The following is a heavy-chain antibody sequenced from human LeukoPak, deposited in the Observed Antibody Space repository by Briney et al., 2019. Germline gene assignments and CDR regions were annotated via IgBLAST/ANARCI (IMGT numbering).Heavy chain of an antibody. V-gene: IGHV1-69*05. CDR3: ASDKVRVSWFDP. CDR2: IIPIFGTA. CDR1: GGTFSSYA. J-gene: IGHJ5*02. D-gene: IGHD3-22*01. Sequence: ASVKVSCKASGGTFSSYAISWVRQAPGQGLEWMGRIIPIFGTANYAQKFQGRVTITTDESTSTAYMELSSLRSEDTAVYYCASDKVRVSWFDPWGQGTLVTVTS.